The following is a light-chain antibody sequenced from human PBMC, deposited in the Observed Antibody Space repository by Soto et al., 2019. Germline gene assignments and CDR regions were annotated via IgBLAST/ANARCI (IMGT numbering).Light chain of an antibody. J-gene: IGLJ2*01. V-gene: IGLV2-8*01. CDR2: EVS. CDR3: CSYAGSNNLL. CDR1: SSDVGGYNY. Sequence: QSALTQPPSASGSPGQSVTISCTGTSSDVGGYNYVSWYQQHPGRVPKLMIYEVSKRPSGVPDRFSGSKSGNTASLTVSGLQAEDEADYYCCSYAGSNNLLFGGGTKVTVL.